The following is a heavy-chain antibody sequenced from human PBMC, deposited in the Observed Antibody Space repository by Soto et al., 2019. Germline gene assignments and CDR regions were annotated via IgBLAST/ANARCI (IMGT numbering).Heavy chain of an antibody. D-gene: IGHD1-7*01. Sequence: ASVKVSCKASGYTFTGYYMHWVRQAPGQGLEWMGWINPNSGGTNYAQKFQGWVTMTRDTSISTAYMELSRLRSDDKAVYYCARGELELRTHWYFDLWGRGTLVTVSS. V-gene: IGHV1-2*04. CDR1: GYTFTGYY. J-gene: IGHJ2*01. CDR3: ARGELELRTHWYFDL. CDR2: INPNSGGT.